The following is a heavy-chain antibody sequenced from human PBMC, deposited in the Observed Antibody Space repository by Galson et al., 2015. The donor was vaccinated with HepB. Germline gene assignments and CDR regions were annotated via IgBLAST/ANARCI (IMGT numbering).Heavy chain of an antibody. CDR1: GGTFSTHA. CDR2: IVPISRTA. D-gene: IGHD3-3*01. V-gene: IGHV1-69*13. J-gene: IGHJ6*03. CDR3: AREVRETPVGWSDYYMGGSNYVYYYYYMDV. Sequence: SVKVSCKASGGTFSTHAISWVRQAPGQGLEWMGGIVPISRTANYAQKFQGRVTITADESPSTAYIELSSMRSEATAVYFCAREVRETPVGWSDYYMGGSNYVYYYYYMDVWGKGTTVTVSS.